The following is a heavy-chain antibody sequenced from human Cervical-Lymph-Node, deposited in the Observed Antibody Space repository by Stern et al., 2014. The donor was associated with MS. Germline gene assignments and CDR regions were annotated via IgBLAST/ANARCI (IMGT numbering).Heavy chain of an antibody. J-gene: IGHJ4*02. D-gene: IGHD1-14*01. Sequence: QVQLQQSGPGLLKPSQTLSLTCAISGDSVSSKSAAWNWIRQSPSRGFEWLGRTYYRSRWFFDYAESVKGRISVNPDTIKNHFSLQLNSVTPEDTAVYYCVRDPYHTYDFWGQGTPVTVSS. CDR1: GDSVSSKSAA. CDR3: VRDPYHTYDF. V-gene: IGHV6-1*01. CDR2: TYYRSRWFF.